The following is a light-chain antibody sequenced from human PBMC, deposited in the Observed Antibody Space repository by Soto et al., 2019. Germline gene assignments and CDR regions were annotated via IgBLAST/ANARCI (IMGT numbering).Light chain of an antibody. V-gene: IGKV1-39*01. CDR1: QSINNY. Sequence: DIRMTQSPSSLSASVGDRVTITCRASQSINNYLSWYQQKPGKAPNLLIFGASTLQSGVPSRFSGSGSGTEFTLTISSLQSEDFAVYYCQQFNNWPLTFGGGTKVDIK. CDR3: QQFNNWPLT. J-gene: IGKJ4*01. CDR2: GAS.